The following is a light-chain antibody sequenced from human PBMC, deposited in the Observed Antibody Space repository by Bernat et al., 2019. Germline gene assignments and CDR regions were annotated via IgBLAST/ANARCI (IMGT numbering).Light chain of an antibody. V-gene: IGLV2-14*03. J-gene: IGLJ3*02. CDR1: SSDVGAYNY. Sequence: QSALTQPASVSGSPGQSITLSCTGTSSDVGAYNYVSWYQQHPGKAPKLMFFDVSNRPSGVSDRFSGSKSGDTASLTISGLRAEDEADYYCSSVSATSTPVVFGGGTKRTVL. CDR2: DVS. CDR3: SSVSATSTPVV.